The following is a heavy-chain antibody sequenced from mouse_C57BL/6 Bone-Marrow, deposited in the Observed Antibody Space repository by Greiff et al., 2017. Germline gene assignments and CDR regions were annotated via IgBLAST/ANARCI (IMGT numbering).Heavy chain of an antibody. V-gene: IGHV5-17*01. CDR2: ISSGSSTI. D-gene: IGHD2-1*01. CDR1: GFTFSDYG. Sequence: EVMLVESGGGLVKPGGSLKLSCAASGFTFSDYGMHWVRQAPEKGLEWVAYISSGSSTIYYADTVKGRFTISRDNAKNTLFLQMTSLRSENTAMYYCAGSPMVGRGYYAMDYWGQGTSVTVSS. J-gene: IGHJ4*01. CDR3: AGSPMVGRGYYAMDY.